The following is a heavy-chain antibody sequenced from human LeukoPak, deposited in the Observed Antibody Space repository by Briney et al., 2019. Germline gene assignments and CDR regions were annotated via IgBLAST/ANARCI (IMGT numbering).Heavy chain of an antibody. V-gene: IGHV3-30*04. Sequence: GRSLRLSCAASGFTFSSYAMHWVRQAPGKGLEWVAVISYDGSNKYYADSVKGRFTISRDNSKNTLYLQMNSLRAEDTAVYYCAKASLGYCSGGSCYSGAFDYWGQGTLVTVSS. D-gene: IGHD2-15*01. CDR1: GFTFSSYA. J-gene: IGHJ4*02. CDR2: ISYDGSNK. CDR3: AKASLGYCSGGSCYSGAFDY.